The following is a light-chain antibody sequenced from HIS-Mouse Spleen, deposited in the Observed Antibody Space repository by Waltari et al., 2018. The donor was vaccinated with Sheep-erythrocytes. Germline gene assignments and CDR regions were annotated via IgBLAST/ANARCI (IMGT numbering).Light chain of an antibody. J-gene: IGLJ2*01. CDR2: QGS. CDR1: KLGDKY. V-gene: IGLV3-1*01. CDR3: QAWDSSTVV. Sequence: SYELTQPPSVSVSPGQTASITCSGDKLGDKYACWYQQKPGPSPVLVIYQGSKRPSGIPGRFSGSNSGNTATLTISGTQAMDEADYYCQAWDSSTVVFGGGTKLTVL.